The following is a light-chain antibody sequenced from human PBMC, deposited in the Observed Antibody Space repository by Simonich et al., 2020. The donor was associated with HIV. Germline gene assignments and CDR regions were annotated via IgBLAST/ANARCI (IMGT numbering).Light chain of an antibody. Sequence: QSALTQPPSASGSPGQSVTISCTGTSSDVGDSNYVSWYQQHPGKAPKLMIYDDTKRPSGVPDRFSGSKSGNTASLTVSGLQAEDEADYYCSSYAGSNNLLFGGGTKLTVL. CDR2: DDT. J-gene: IGLJ2*01. CDR1: SSDVGDSNY. V-gene: IGLV2-8*01. CDR3: SSYAGSNNLL.